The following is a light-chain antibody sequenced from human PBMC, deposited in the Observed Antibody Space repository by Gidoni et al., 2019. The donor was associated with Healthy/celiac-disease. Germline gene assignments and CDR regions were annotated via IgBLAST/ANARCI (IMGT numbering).Light chain of an antibody. V-gene: IGLV2-18*01. CDR2: EVS. Sequence: QSALTQPPSVSGSPGQSVTISCTGTSSDVGSYNRVSWYQQPPGTAPKLMIYEVSNRPSGVPDRFSGSKSGSTASLTISGLQAEDEADYYCSLYTSSSIFLVFGGGTKLTVL. J-gene: IGLJ2*01. CDR1: SSDVGSYNR. CDR3: SLYTSSSIFLV.